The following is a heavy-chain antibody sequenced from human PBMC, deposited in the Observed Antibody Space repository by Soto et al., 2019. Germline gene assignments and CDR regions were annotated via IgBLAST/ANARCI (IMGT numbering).Heavy chain of an antibody. V-gene: IGHV4-59*01. J-gene: IGHJ5*02. CDR2: ISYRGST. CDR3: ASSGIVGREVNTWFDP. D-gene: IGHD3-22*01. CDR1: AGSITTSY. Sequence: SETLSLTCTVSAGSITTSYWSWVRQPLGKALEWIGYISYRGSTNYNPSLKSRLTISIDTSKSQISLKLTSMTTADTSVYYCASSGIVGREVNTWFDPWGQGTLVTV.